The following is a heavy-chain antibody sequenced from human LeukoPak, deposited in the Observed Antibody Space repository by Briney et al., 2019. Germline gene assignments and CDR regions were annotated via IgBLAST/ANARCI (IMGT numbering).Heavy chain of an antibody. J-gene: IGHJ3*02. Sequence: PGGSLRLSCAASGFTFSSYAMSWVRQATGKGLEWVSVISGSGGSTYYADSVKGRFTISRDNSKNTLYLQMNSLRAEDTAVYYCAKQFLGYKELDIWGQGTMVTVSS. CDR2: ISGSGGST. D-gene: IGHD1-1*01. CDR1: GFTFSSYA. CDR3: AKQFLGYKELDI. V-gene: IGHV3-23*01.